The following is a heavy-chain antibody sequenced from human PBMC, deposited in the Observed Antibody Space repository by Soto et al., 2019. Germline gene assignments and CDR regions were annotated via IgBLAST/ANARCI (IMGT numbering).Heavy chain of an antibody. V-gene: IGHV3-7*03. CDR1: GFTLSGFW. CDR3: ARKRYYYDSSPAGWSDP. Sequence: GGSLRLSCAASGFTLSGFWMSWVRQVPGKGLEWVANINQDGSEKNYVDSVKGRFTVSRDNAKNSLFLQMNSLRAEDTALYFCARKRYYYDSSPAGWSDPWGQGTLVTVSS. J-gene: IGHJ5*02. CDR2: INQDGSEK. D-gene: IGHD3-22*01.